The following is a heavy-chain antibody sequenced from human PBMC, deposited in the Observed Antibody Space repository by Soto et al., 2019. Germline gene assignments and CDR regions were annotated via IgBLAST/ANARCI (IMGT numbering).Heavy chain of an antibody. Sequence: SETLSLTCTVSGGSISSYYWSWIRQPPGKGLEWIGYIYYSGSTNYNPSLKSRVTISVDTSKNQFSLKLSSVTAADTAVYYCARVDSCGWSPPYYYMDVWGKGTTVTVSS. V-gene: IGHV4-59*01. CDR1: GGSISSYY. CDR2: IYYSGST. D-gene: IGHD6-19*01. CDR3: ARVDSCGWSPPYYYMDV. J-gene: IGHJ6*03.